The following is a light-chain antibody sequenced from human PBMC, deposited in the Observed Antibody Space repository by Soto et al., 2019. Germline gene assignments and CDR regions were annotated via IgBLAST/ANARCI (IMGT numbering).Light chain of an antibody. J-gene: IGKJ4*01. CDR3: QQTYSDIS. V-gene: IGKV1-12*01. CDR2: NAS. CDR1: QHISPY. Sequence: DIQMTQSPSSVPASLGDRVTITCRACQHISPYLAWYQQKPGEAPKLLIYNASTLHSGVPSKFSGSGSGTDFTLTISGPHPEDSATYHCQQTYSDISFGGGTKVDIK.